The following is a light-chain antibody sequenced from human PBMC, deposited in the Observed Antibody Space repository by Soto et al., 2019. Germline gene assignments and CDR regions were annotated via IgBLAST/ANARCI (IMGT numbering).Light chain of an antibody. CDR3: QSYDSSLSGYYV. Sequence: QSVLTQPPSVSGAPGQRVTISCTGSSSNIGAGYDVHWYQQLPGTAPKLLIYGNSNRPSGVPDRFSGSKSGTSASLASTGLQAEDEADYCCQSYDSSLSGYYVFGTGTKLTVL. CDR2: GNS. V-gene: IGLV1-40*01. CDR1: SSNIGAGYD. J-gene: IGLJ1*01.